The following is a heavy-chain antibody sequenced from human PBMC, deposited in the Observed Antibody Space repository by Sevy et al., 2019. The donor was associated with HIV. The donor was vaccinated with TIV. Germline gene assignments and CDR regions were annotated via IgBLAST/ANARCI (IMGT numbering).Heavy chain of an antibody. J-gene: IGHJ3*02. CDR3: AKFFPHDAFDI. CDR2: ISGSGGGT. V-gene: IGHV3-23*01. D-gene: IGHD3-3*01. Sequence: GGSLRLSCAASGFTFSTYAMSWVRQAPGKGLEWVSAISGSGGGTFYADSVKGRFTISRDNSKNTLYLQMNSLRVEDTAVYYYAKFFPHDAFDIWGQGTMVTVSS. CDR1: GFTFSTYA.